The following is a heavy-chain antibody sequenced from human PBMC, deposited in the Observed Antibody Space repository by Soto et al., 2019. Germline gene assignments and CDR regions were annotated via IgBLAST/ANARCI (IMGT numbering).Heavy chain of an antibody. D-gene: IGHD6-6*01. V-gene: IGHV3-9*01. CDR3: TKDSIRRSFSRSSTRARDAFDI. CDR1: GFTFEDYA. Sequence: GGSLRLSCAVSGFTFEDYAMHWVRQAPGKGLEWVSGISWDSRSVAYADSVKGRFTISRDNAENSLHLQMNSLRAEDTAVYYCTKDSIRRSFSRSSTRARDAFDIWGQGTMVTVSS. J-gene: IGHJ3*02. CDR2: ISWDSRSV.